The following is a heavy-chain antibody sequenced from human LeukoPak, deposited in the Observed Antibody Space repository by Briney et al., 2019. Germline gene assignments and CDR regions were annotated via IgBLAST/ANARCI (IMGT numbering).Heavy chain of an antibody. V-gene: IGHV3-30-3*01. CDR3: ARVGYYDILTGYIWSRYFDY. J-gene: IGHJ4*02. CDR2: ISYDGSNK. Sequence: GGSLRLSCAASGFTFSSYAMHWVRQAPGKGLEWVAVISYDGSNKYYADSVKGRFTISRDNSKNTLYLQMNSLRAEDTAVYYCARVGYYDILTGYIWSRYFDYWGQGTLVTVSS. CDR1: GFTFSSYA. D-gene: IGHD3-9*01.